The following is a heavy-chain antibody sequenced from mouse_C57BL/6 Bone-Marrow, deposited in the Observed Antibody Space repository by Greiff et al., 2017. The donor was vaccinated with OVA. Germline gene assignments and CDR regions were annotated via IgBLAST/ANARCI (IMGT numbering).Heavy chain of an antibody. CDR2: IYPGDGDT. V-gene: IGHV1-80*01. D-gene: IGHD1-1*01. CDR3: ARLGGSSYPAWFAY. Sequence: QVQLQQSGAELVKPGASVKISCKASGYAFSSYWMNWVKQRPGKGLEWIGQIYPGDGDTNYNGKVKGKAPLTADKSSSTAYMQLSSLTSEDSAVYFCARLGGSSYPAWFAYWGQGTLVTVSA. CDR1: GYAFSSYW. J-gene: IGHJ3*01.